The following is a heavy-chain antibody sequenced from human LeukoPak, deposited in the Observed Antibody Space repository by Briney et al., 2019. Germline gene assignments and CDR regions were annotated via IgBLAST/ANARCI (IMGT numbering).Heavy chain of an antibody. CDR1: GPSISSYY. CDR2: IYYSGRT. CDR3: ARAYYDSSGYYSRGYYYGMDV. Sequence: SQSLSLTCTVSGPSISSYYWSWIRQPPGKGLGWIGYIYYSGRTNYNPSLKSRVTISVDTSKNQFSLKLSSVTAADTAVYYCARAYYDSSGYYSRGYYYGMDVWGQGTTVTVSS. J-gene: IGHJ6*02. V-gene: IGHV4-59*01. D-gene: IGHD3-22*01.